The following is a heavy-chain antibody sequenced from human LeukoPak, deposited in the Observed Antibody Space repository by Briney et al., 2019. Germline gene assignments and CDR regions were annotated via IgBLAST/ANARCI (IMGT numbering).Heavy chain of an antibody. J-gene: IGHJ5*02. Sequence: PGGSLRLSCAASGFTFSSYAMLWVRQAPGKGLEYVSSISSNGGSTYYANSVKGRFTISRDNSKNTLYLQMGSLRAEDMAVYYCARGALGYCSSTSCFATQFGAWGQGTLVTVSS. CDR3: ARGALGYCSSTSCFATQFGA. CDR2: ISSNGGST. CDR1: GFTFSSYA. V-gene: IGHV3-64*01. D-gene: IGHD2-2*01.